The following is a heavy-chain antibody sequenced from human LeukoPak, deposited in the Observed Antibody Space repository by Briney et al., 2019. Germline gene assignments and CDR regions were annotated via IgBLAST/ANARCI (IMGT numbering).Heavy chain of an antibody. CDR2: ISGSGGST. D-gene: IGHD2-15*01. V-gene: IGHV3-23*01. CDR3: AGGDGYCSGGSCYSIADY. J-gene: IGHJ4*02. Sequence: GGSLRLSCAASGFTFSDYAMTWVRQDPGKGLEWISTISGSGGSTYYADSVKGRFTISRDNSKTTLYLQMNSLRAEDTAVYYCAGGDGYCSGGSCYSIADYWGQGTLVTVSS. CDR1: GFTFSDYA.